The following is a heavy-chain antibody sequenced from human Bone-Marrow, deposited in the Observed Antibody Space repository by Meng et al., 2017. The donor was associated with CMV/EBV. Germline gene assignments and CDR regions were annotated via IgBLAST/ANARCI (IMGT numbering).Heavy chain of an antibody. CDR1: GYTFMNYW. CDR3: ARQVPGEYSFDH. Sequence: ISCRASGYTFMNYWIGWVRQRPGKGLEWMGIIYPGDSDTRYSPSFQGQVTISADKSITAYLQWSSLKASDSAMYYCARQVPGEYSFDHWGQGTLVTVSS. D-gene: IGHD1-26*01. CDR2: IYPGDSDT. V-gene: IGHV5-51*01. J-gene: IGHJ4*02.